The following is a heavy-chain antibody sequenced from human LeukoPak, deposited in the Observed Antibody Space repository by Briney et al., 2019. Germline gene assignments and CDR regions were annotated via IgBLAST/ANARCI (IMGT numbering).Heavy chain of an antibody. CDR2: INHSGST. D-gene: IGHD4-17*01. J-gene: IGHJ4*02. Sequence: SETLSLTCAVYGGSFSGYYWSWIRQPPGKGLEWIGEINHSGSTNYNPSLKSRVTISVDTSKKQFSLKLSSVTAADTAVYYCARVMTTASFDYWGQGTLVTVSS. CDR3: ARVMTTASFDY. V-gene: IGHV4-34*01. CDR1: GGSFSGYY.